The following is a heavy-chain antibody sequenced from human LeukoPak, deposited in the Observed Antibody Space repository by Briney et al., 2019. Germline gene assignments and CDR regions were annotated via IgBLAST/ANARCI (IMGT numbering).Heavy chain of an antibody. J-gene: IGHJ4*02. V-gene: IGHV4-59*01. D-gene: IGHD5-24*01. CDR2: VYYTGST. CDR1: GGSISSYY. Sequence: PSETLSLTCTVSGGSISSYYWSWIRQPPGKGLEWIGYVYYTGSTEYNPSLRSRVTISLDLSKHQFSLNLTSVTAADTAVYYCARDPSDGYNHYFDYWGQGTLVTVSS. CDR3: ARDPSDGYNHYFDY.